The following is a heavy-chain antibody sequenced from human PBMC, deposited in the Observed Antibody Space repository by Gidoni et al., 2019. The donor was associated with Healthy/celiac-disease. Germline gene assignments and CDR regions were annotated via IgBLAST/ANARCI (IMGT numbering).Heavy chain of an antibody. D-gene: IGHD6-6*01. Sequence: QVQPQESGPGLAKRSGTLSLTCAVSGGSISSSNWWSWVRQPPGKGLEWIGEINHSGSTNYNPSLKSRVTISVDKSKNQFSLKLSSVAAADAAVYYCARVTREQLAHYFDYWGQGTLVTVSS. CDR1: GGSISSSNW. CDR2: INHSGST. V-gene: IGHV4-4*02. CDR3: ARVTREQLAHYFDY. J-gene: IGHJ4*02.